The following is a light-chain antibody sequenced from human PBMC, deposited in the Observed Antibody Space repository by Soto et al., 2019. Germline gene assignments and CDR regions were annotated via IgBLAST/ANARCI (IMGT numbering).Light chain of an antibody. J-gene: IGKJ1*01. CDR1: QSVDRW. CDR2: KAS. V-gene: IGKV1-5*03. CDR3: QQYTTLVT. Sequence: DIQMTQSPSTLSASVGDRVTITCRASQSVDRWLAWYQQRPGKAPKALIYKASNLESGVPSRFSGSGSGTAFTLTITRLQPGDIATYYCQQYTTLVTFGQGTMVEMK.